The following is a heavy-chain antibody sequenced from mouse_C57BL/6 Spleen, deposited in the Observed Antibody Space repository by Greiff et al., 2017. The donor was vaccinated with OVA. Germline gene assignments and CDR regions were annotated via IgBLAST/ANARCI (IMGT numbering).Heavy chain of an antibody. CDR2: IDPSDSYT. Sequence: QVQLQQPGAELVMPGASVKLSCKASGYTFTSYWMHWVKQRPGQGLEWIGEIDPSDSYTNYHQKFKGKSTLTVDKSSSTAYMQLSSLTSEAAAVYYCARSGQYYYAMDYWGQGTSVTVSS. D-gene: IGHD3-1*01. J-gene: IGHJ4*01. CDR1: GYTFTSYW. CDR3: ARSGQYYYAMDY. V-gene: IGHV1-69*01.